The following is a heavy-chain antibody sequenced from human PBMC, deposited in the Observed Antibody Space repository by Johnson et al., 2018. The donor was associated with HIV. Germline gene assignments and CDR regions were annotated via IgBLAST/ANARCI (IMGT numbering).Heavy chain of an antibody. Sequence: VHLVESGGGLVQPGGSLRLSCAASGFIFSGYWMNWVRQAPGKGLEWVAGIKYDGSGKFCVDSVKGRFTISRDTSKNTLYFQMNGLRAEDTAVYYCAKQNRGAFDIWGQGTMVTVSS. CDR1: GFIFSGYW. D-gene: IGHD1/OR15-1a*01. V-gene: IGHV3-7*03. CDR3: AKQNRGAFDI. J-gene: IGHJ3*02. CDR2: IKYDGSGK.